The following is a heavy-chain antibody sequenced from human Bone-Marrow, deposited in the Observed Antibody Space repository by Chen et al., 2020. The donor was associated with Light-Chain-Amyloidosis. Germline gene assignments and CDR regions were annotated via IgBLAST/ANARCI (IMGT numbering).Heavy chain of an antibody. CDR1: GFLFRSYA. J-gene: IGHJ5*01. CDR3: AKDGNYAAYGWFDS. CDR2: FSVNGDNS. Sequence: EVQLAESGGGLVQPGGSLRLSCSASGFLFRSYAMSWVRQAPGKGLEWVAVFSVNGDNSYCPGSVKGRFTISGNNSRNEVFLRMNSLRANDTAVYFCAKDGNYAAYGWFDSWGQGTLVTVSS. V-gene: IGHV3-23*04. D-gene: IGHD3-10*01.